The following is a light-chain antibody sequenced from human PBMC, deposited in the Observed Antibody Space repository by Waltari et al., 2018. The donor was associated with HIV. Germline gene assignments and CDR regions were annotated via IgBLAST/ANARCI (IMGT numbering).Light chain of an antibody. CDR1: SVRSYY. Sequence: SSELDQDPAVSVALGQTVRITCQGDSVRSYYARWYQQKPGQAPVLVIYVENNRPSGIPDRFSGSRSGNTASLTIAGAQAEDEADYYCNSRDDSGHWFFGGGTKVTVL. CDR2: VEN. J-gene: IGLJ3*02. CDR3: NSRDDSGHWF. V-gene: IGLV3-19*01.